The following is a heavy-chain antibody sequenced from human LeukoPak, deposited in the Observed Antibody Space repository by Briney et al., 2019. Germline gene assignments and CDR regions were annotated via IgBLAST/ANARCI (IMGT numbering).Heavy chain of an antibody. CDR3: ANLRGGIPCCDAFDA. CDR2: FEPEDGET. D-gene: IGHD3-10*01. CDR1: RNTLSDLS. Sequence: ASVKVSCKVSRNTLSDLSIHWVRQAPGKGLEWMGGFEPEDGETLYAQKFQGRVTMTEDTSTDTAYMELSSLRSEDTAIYFCANLRGGIPCCDAFDAWGQGTVVIVSS. V-gene: IGHV1-24*01. J-gene: IGHJ3*01.